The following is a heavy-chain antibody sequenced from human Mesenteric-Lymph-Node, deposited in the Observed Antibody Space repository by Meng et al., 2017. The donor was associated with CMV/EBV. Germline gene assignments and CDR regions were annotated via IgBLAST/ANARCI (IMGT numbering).Heavy chain of an antibody. CDR2: IYRGDNT. CDR3: TGDSVSNPNLDY. J-gene: IGHJ4*02. Sequence: VRRVDSGGGLCQPGGSLCLSFAASGLNVRDKDISWVRQAPGKGLEWVCIIYRGDNTYYIDSVKDRFTVSRDNSKNTMYLQMNSLRVEDTAVYYCTGDSVSNPNLDYWGQGTLVTVSS. CDR1: GLNVRDKD. V-gene: IGHV3-66*01. D-gene: IGHD3-10*01.